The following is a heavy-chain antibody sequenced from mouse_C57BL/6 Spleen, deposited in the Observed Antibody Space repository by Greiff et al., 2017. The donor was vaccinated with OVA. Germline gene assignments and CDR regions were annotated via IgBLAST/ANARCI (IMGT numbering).Heavy chain of an antibody. CDR1: GYTFTSYD. CDR3: ARSPFQGAMDY. V-gene: IGHV1-85*01. Sequence: QVQLKESGPELVKPGASVKLSCKASGYTFTSYDINWVKQRPGQGLEWIGWIYPRDGSTKYNEKFKGKATLTVDTSSSTAYMELHSLTSEDSAVYFCARSPFQGAMDYWGQGTSVTVSS. CDR2: IYPRDGST. J-gene: IGHJ4*01.